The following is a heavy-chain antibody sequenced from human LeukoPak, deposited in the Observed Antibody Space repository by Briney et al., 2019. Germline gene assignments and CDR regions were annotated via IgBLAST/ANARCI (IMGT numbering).Heavy chain of an antibody. D-gene: IGHD7-27*01. J-gene: IGHJ4*02. CDR3: ARGRPSLGIGY. V-gene: IGHV4-34*01. CDR1: GGSFSGYY. CDR2: INNSGST. Sequence: SETLSLTCAVYGGSFSGYYWSWIRQPPGKGLEWIGEINNSGSTNYNPSLKSRVTISVDTSKNQFSLKLSSVTAADTAVYYCARGRPSLGIGYWGQGTLVTVSS.